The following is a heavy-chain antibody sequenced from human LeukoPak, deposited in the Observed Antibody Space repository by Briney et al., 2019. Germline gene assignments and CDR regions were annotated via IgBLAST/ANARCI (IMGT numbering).Heavy chain of an antibody. D-gene: IGHD3-22*01. CDR1: GGSISTYY. CDR3: ARVDYDTSGYFDY. V-gene: IGHV4-59*01. J-gene: IGHJ4*02. Sequence: SETLSLTCTVSGGSISTYYWSWIRQPPGKGLEWIGYVYYSGSTNYNPSLKSRVTISVDTPKNQFSLKLSSVTAADTAVCYCARVDYDTSGYFDYWGQGTLVTVSS. CDR2: VYYSGST.